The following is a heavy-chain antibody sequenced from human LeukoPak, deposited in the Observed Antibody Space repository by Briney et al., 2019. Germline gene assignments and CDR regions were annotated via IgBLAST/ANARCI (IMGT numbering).Heavy chain of an antibody. CDR3: AKGLSGVRGPYYGMDV. CDR1: GFRFSDYY. CDR2: ITSSSSYT. D-gene: IGHD3-10*01. V-gene: IGHV3-11*05. J-gene: IGHJ6*02. Sequence: GGSLRLSCAASGFRFSDYYMSWIRQAPGKGLEWISYITSSSSYTIYADSVKGRFTISRDNAKKSLYLQMNSLRAEDTAVYYCAKGLSGVRGPYYGMDVWGQGTTVTVSS.